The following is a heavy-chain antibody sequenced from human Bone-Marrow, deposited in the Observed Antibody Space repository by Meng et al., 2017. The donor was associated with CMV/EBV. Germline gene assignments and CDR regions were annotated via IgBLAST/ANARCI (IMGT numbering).Heavy chain of an antibody. CDR1: GYSISSGYY. CDR3: ARGDTVVVPAAIENWSDP. D-gene: IGHD2-2*02. CDR2: IYHSGST. Sequence: GSLRLSCTVSGYSISSGYYWGWIRQPPGKGREWIGSIYHSGSTYYNPSLKSRVTISVDTSKNQFSLKLRPVTAADTAVYYCARGDTVVVPAAIENWSDPWGQGTLVTFSS. J-gene: IGHJ5*02. V-gene: IGHV4-38-2*02.